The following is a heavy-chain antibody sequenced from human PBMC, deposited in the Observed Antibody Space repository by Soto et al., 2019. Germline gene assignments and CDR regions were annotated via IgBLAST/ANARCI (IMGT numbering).Heavy chain of an antibody. V-gene: IGHV1-69*13. CDR1: GGTFSSYR. CDR2: IVPIYRTA. CDR3: ARDSGAKLSSS. D-gene: IGHD6-13*01. J-gene: IGHJ4*02. Sequence: GASVKVSCKASGGTFSSYRINWVRQAPGQGLEWVGGIVPIYRTADYAQKFQGRVTITADESARTAYMELRSLKSQDTAVYYCARDSGAKLSSSWGQGTLVNVS.